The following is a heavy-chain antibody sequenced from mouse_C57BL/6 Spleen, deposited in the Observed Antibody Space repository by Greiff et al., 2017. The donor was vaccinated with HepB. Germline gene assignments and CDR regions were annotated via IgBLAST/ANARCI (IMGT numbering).Heavy chain of an antibody. CDR2: ISSGGDYI. Sequence: EVKLVESGEGLVKPGGSLKLSCAASGFTFSSYAMSWVRQTPEKRLEWVAYISSGGDYIYYADTVKGRFTISRDNAMNTLYLQMSSLKSEDTAMYYCTRDQPSYYSNYVYAMDYWGQGTSVTVSS. J-gene: IGHJ4*01. CDR3: TRDQPSYYSNYVYAMDY. CDR1: GFTFSSYA. D-gene: IGHD2-5*01. V-gene: IGHV5-9-1*02.